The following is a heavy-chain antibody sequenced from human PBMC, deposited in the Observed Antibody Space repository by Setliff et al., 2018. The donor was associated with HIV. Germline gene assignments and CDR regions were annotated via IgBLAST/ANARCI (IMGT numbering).Heavy chain of an antibody. V-gene: IGHV3-7*01. CDR1: GFTFSSAW. CDR3: ARDAITLIRGITAFDY. Sequence: GGSLRLSCAASGFTFSSAWMGWVRQAPAKGLEWVANISPDGSATYYVDSVKGRFTISRDNAKNSLYLQLNSLRVEDTAMYYCARDAITLIRGITAFDYWGQGTLVTVSS. J-gene: IGHJ4*02. CDR2: ISPDGSAT. D-gene: IGHD3-10*01.